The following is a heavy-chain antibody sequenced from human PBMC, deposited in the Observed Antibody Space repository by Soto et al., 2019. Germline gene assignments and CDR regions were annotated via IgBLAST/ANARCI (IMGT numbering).Heavy chain of an antibody. V-gene: IGHV3-11*01. D-gene: IGHD5-18*01. Sequence: QVQLVASGGGLVRPGESLTLSCAGSGFTVTDSYMTWLRQAPGKAPECISYISNSGNTIYFAASVKGRFTLSRDSATNSLHLHMASLRDEDTAVYYCVRIPDTAIQLWSEYFFDNWGQGTLVTVSS. CDR3: VRIPDTAIQLWSEYFFDN. CDR1: GFTVTDSY. CDR2: ISNSGNTI. J-gene: IGHJ4*02.